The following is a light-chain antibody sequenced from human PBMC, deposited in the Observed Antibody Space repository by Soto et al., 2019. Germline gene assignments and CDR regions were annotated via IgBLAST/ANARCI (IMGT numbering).Light chain of an antibody. Sequence: EIVLTQSPGTLSLSPGERATLSCRASQSVSSSYLDRYQQKPGQAPRILIYGASNRVTSIPDRVSGSVSGTDFALTISILEPEVFAVDYCQYYGSSQTCGKGTKVESK. CDR1: QSVSSSY. CDR3: QYYGSSQT. CDR2: GAS. J-gene: IGKJ1*01. V-gene: IGKV3-20*01.